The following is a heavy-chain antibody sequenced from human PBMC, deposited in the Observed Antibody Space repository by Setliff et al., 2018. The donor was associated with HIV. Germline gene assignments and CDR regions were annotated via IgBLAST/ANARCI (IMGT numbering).Heavy chain of an antibody. J-gene: IGHJ6*03. CDR3: ARGLSIFGVATPGFYSFMDV. CDR2: IHYSGSS. D-gene: IGHD3-3*01. CDR1: GGSIAGHY. V-gene: IGHV4-59*11. Sequence: PSDNLSLTCTVSGGSIAGHYWSWIRQPPGKGLEWIGYIHYSGSSNYKPSLKSRVSISLDTSKKQVSLKLNSVTAADTAVYYCARGLSIFGVATPGFYSFMDVWGKGTTVTVSS.